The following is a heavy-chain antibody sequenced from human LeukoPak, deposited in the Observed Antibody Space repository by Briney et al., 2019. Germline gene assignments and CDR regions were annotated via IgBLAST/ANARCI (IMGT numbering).Heavy chain of an antibody. Sequence: SETLSLTCTVSGGSISSSSYYWGWIRQPPGKGLEWIGSIYYSGSTYYNPPLKSRVTISVDTSKNQFSLKLSSVTAADTAVYYCARGGGATGTTFVDYWGQGTLVTVSS. CDR2: IYYSGST. V-gene: IGHV4-39*07. CDR3: ARGGGATGTTFVDY. J-gene: IGHJ4*02. CDR1: GGSISSSSYY. D-gene: IGHD1-26*01.